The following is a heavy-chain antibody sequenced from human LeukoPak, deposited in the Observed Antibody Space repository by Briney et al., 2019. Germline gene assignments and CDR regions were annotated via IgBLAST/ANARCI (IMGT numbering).Heavy chain of an antibody. D-gene: IGHD6-13*01. V-gene: IGHV1-69*05. Sequence: SVKVSCKASGGTFSSYAISWVRQAAGQGLEWMGRIIPIFGTANYAQKFQGRVTITTDESPSTAYMALSRLRSEDTAVHYCARDRGTAGAFDIWGQRTMVTVSS. CDR3: ARDRGTAGAFDI. J-gene: IGHJ3*02. CDR2: IIPIFGTA. CDR1: GGTFSSYA.